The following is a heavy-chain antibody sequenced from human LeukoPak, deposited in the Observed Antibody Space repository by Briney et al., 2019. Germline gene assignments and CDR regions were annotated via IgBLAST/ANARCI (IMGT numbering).Heavy chain of an antibody. D-gene: IGHD5-18*01. CDR1: GFTFSSYA. Sequence: GGSLRLSCAASGFTFSSYAMSWVRLAPGKGLERVSAISGSGGSTYYADSVKGRFTISRDNSKNTLYLQMNSLRAEDTAVYYCAKVGAMVHFDCWGQGTLVTVSS. V-gene: IGHV3-23*01. J-gene: IGHJ4*02. CDR2: ISGSGGST. CDR3: AKVGAMVHFDC.